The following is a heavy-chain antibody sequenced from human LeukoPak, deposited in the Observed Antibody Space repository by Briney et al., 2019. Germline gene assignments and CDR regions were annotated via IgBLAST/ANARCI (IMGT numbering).Heavy chain of an antibody. V-gene: IGHV3-48*01. Sequence: QSGGSLRLSCAASGFTFSSYSMNWVRQAPGKGLEWVSYISSGSSTIYYADSVKGRFTISRDNAKNSLYLQMNSLRAEDTAVYYCAREIYGSGSYYRYFDYWGQGTLVTVSS. CDR1: GFTFSSYS. D-gene: IGHD3-10*01. CDR3: AREIYGSGSYYRYFDY. J-gene: IGHJ4*02. CDR2: ISSGSSTI.